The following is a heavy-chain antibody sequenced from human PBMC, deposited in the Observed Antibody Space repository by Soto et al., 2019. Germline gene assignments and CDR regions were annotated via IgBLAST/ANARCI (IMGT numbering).Heavy chain of an antibody. Sequence: PGGSLRLSCAASRFTFRSFWFHWVRKAPGKGLVWVSHINSGGSSTSYADSVKGRFTISRDNAKNTLYLQMNSLRAEDTAVYYCARAAYSSSQTFLFDPRGQGTLVTVSS. D-gene: IGHD6-13*01. J-gene: IGHJ5*02. CDR3: ARAAYSSSQTFLFDP. CDR2: INSGGSST. CDR1: RFTFRSFW. V-gene: IGHV3-74*01.